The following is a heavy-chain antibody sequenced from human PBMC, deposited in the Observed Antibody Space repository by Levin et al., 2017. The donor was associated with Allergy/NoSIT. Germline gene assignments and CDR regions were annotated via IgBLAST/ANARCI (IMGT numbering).Heavy chain of an antibody. J-gene: IGHJ4*02. D-gene: IGHD3-22*01. V-gene: IGHV1-2*02. CDR3: ARDVDSSAYYYISGLGY. Sequence: GGSLRLSCKASGYTFTGYYMHWVRQAPGQGLEWMGWINPNSGVTNYAQKFQGRVTMTRDTSISTAYMELSRLRSDDTAVYHCARDVDSSAYYYISGLGYWGQGTLVTVSS. CDR1: GYTFTGYY. CDR2: INPNSGVT.